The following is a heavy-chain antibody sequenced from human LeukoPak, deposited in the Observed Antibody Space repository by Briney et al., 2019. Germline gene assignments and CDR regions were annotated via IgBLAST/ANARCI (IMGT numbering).Heavy chain of an antibody. CDR1: GGSISSYY. J-gene: IGHJ4*02. Sequence: SETLSLTCTVSGGSISSYYWSWIRQPPGKGLEWIGYIYYRGSTNYNPSLKSRVTISVDTSKNQFSLKLSSVTAADTAVYYCARVPVAGRTFDYWGQGTLVTVSS. CDR3: ARVPVAGRTFDY. CDR2: IYYRGST. D-gene: IGHD6-19*01. V-gene: IGHV4-59*01.